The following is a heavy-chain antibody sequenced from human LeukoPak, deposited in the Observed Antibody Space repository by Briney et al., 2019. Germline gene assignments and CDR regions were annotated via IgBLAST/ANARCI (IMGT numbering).Heavy chain of an antibody. CDR3: ARDEFPGYYYDSSGYPAFDI. D-gene: IGHD3-22*01. J-gene: IGHJ3*02. CDR2: IWYDGSNK. CDR1: GLTFSSYG. Sequence: PGGFLRLSCVASGLTFSSYGIHWVRQAPGKGLEWVAVIWYDGSNKYYADSVKGRFTISRDNAKNSLYLQMNSLRAEDTAVYYCARDEFPGYYYDSSGYPAFDIWGQGTMVTVSS. V-gene: IGHV3-33*01.